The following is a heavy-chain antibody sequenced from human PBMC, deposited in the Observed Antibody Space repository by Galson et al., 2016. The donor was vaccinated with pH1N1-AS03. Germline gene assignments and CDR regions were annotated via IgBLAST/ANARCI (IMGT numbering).Heavy chain of an antibody. J-gene: IGHJ4*02. CDR2: VNTKTGDT. CDR1: GYAFTAYY. D-gene: IGHD6-13*01. Sequence: SVKVSCKASGYAFTAYYIHWVRQAPGQGLEWMGFVNTKTGDTIYAQKFKGRVTMTRDTSTSTAYMALRGLGSDDSAFYYCARGEGIASKKGDWGQGSLITVSS. CDR3: ARGEGIASKKGD. V-gene: IGHV1-2*02.